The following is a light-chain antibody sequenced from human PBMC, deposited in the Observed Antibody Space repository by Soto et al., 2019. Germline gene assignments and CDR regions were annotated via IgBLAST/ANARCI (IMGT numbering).Light chain of an antibody. Sequence: QTVVTQEPSFSVSPGGTVTLTCGLSSGSVSTSYYPSWYQQTPGQAPRMLIYSTDTRSSGVPDRFSGSILGNKAALTITGAHADDDSVYYCVLYMGSGISVFGGGTKLTVL. CDR2: STD. V-gene: IGLV8-61*01. J-gene: IGLJ2*01. CDR1: SGSVSTSYY. CDR3: VLYMGSGISV.